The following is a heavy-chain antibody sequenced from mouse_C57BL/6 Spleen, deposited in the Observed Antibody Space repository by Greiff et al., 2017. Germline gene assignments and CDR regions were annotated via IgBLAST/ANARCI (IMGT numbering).Heavy chain of an antibody. CDR2: IYPGSGST. J-gene: IGHJ4*01. V-gene: IGHV1-55*01. CDR1: GYTFTSYW. Sequence: QVQLQQPGAELVKPGASVKMSCTASGYTFTSYWIPWVKQRPGQGLEWIGDIYPGSGSTNYNETFKSKATLTVDTSSSTAYMQLSSLTSEDSAGDYWARGDWDGKCAMDYWGQGTSVTVSS. D-gene: IGHD4-1*01. CDR3: ARGDWDGKCAMDY.